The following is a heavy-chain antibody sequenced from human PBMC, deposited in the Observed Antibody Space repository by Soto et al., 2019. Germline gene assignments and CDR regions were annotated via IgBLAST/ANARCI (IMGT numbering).Heavy chain of an antibody. D-gene: IGHD2-15*01. CDR3: ASAAIYPRDFDI. Sequence: ASVKVSCKTSGYTFTHNYLHWVRQAPGQGLEWMGIINPSGGSTTYAQKFQGRVTMTRDTPTSIVYMELTSLRSEDTAVYYCASAAIYPRDFDIWGQGTLVTVSS. CDR2: INPSGGST. CDR1: GYTFTHNY. V-gene: IGHV1-46*01. J-gene: IGHJ3*02.